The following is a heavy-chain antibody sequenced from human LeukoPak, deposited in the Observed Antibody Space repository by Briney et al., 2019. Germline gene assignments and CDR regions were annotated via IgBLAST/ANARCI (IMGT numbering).Heavy chain of an antibody. CDR2: IYYSGST. CDR1: GGSISSYY. CDR3: ARVTFDNSDSEDSTDY. V-gene: IGHV4-59*01. D-gene: IGHD3-22*01. Sequence: PSETLSLTCTVSGGSISSYYWSWIRQPPGKGLEWIGYIYYSGSTNYNPSLKSRVTISVDTSKNQFSLKLSSVTAADTAVYYCARVTFDNSDSEDSTDYWGQGTLVTVSS. J-gene: IGHJ4*02.